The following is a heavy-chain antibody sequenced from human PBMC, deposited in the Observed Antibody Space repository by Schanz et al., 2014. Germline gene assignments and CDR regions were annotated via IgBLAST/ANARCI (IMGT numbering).Heavy chain of an antibody. Sequence: QVHLLESGGGLVEPGGSLRLSCAASGFSFSDYYMSWIRQAPGKGLEWISFINTGRNYINYADSVKGRFTISRDNTKNSLFLQLSSLRAEDTAVYYCVRVSVADPRLYRGMDRDIDYWGQGTLVTVSS. CDR2: INTGRNYI. CDR1: GFSFSDYY. CDR3: VRVSVADPRLYRGMDRDIDY. D-gene: IGHD5-18*01. J-gene: IGHJ4*02. V-gene: IGHV3-11*06.